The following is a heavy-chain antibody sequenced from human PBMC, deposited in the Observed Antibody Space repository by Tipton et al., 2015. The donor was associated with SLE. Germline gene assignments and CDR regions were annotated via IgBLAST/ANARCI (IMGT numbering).Heavy chain of an antibody. CDR2: IYVSGGT. CDR3: ARGPMTSVTTGFDY. V-gene: IGHV4-61*02. J-gene: IGHJ4*02. Sequence: TLSLTCTVAGDSITSDNHFWSWIRQLAGKGLEWIGRIYVSGGTNYNPSLKSRVTISVDTSKNQFSLKLSSVSAADTAVYYCARGPMTSVTTGFDYWGQGTLVTVSS. CDR1: GDSITSDNHF. D-gene: IGHD4-11*01.